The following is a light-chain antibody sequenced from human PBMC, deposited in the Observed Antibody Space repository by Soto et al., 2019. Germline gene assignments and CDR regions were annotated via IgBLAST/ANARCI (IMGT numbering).Light chain of an antibody. Sequence: DIQMTQSPSSLSASVGDRVTITCRASQSISSYLNWYQQKPGKAPKLLIYAASSLQSGVQSRFSGSGSGTEFTLTISNLQPEDFATYYCQQSYSTPRMYTFGQGTKLEIK. J-gene: IGKJ2*01. CDR1: QSISSY. V-gene: IGKV1-39*01. CDR2: AAS. CDR3: QQSYSTPRMYT.